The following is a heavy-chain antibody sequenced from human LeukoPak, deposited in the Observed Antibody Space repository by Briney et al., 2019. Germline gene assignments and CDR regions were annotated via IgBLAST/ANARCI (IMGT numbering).Heavy chain of an antibody. J-gene: IGHJ5*02. Sequence: PGGSLRLSCAASGFTFSSYSMNWVRQAPGKGLEWVSSISSSSSYIYYADSVKGRFTISRDNAKNSLYLQMNSLRAEDTAVYYCARVSEGKGYYDSSGYYYWFDPWGQGTLVTVSS. CDR1: GFTFSSYS. CDR2: ISSSSSYI. CDR3: ARVSEGKGYYDSSGYYYWFDP. D-gene: IGHD3-22*01. V-gene: IGHV3-21*01.